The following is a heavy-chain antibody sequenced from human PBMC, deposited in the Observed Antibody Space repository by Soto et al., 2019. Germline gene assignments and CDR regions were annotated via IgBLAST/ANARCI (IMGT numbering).Heavy chain of an antibody. CDR3: ARGLYHKYGQAY. Sequence: EVQLVESGGGLVQTGGSLRLSCAASGFTFNDYWVHWVRQAPGKGLVWVSRINGEGTTTNYADSVKGRFAISRDNAQNTLYLQMTRLRADDTAVYYCARGLYHKYGQAYGGQGTLVTVSS. CDR2: INGEGTTT. CDR1: GFTFNDYW. J-gene: IGHJ4*02. D-gene: IGHD4-17*01. V-gene: IGHV3-74*01.